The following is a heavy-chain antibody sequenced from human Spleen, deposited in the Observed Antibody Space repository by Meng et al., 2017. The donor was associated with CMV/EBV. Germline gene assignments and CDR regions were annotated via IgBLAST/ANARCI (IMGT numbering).Heavy chain of an antibody. CDR3: ARSSGSYLTRWFDY. J-gene: IGHJ4*02. Sequence: CAVYGGYFSGYYWSWIRQPPGKRLEWIGEINHSGSTNYNPSLKSRVTISVDTSKNQFSLKLSSVTAADTAVYYCARSSGSYLTRWFDYWGQGTLVTVSS. D-gene: IGHD1-26*01. CDR2: INHSGST. CDR1: GGYFSGYY. V-gene: IGHV4-34*01.